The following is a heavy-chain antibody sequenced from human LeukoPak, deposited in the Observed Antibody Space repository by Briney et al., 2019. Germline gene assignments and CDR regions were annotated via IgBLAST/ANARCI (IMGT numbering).Heavy chain of an antibody. J-gene: IGHJ1*01. Sequence: SETLSLTCAVYGGSFSGYYWSWIRQPPGKGLEWIGEINHSGSTNYNPSLKSRVTISVDTSKNQFSLKLSSVTAADTAVYYCARGRPQAAAANAEYFQHWARAPWSPSPQ. CDR3: ARGRPQAAAANAEYFQH. CDR1: GGSFSGYY. D-gene: IGHD2-2*01. CDR2: INHSGST. V-gene: IGHV4-34*01.